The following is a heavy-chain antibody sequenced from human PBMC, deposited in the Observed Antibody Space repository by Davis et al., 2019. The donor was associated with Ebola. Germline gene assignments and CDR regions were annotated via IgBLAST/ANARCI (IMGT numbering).Heavy chain of an antibody. Sequence: GESPKIPCAASGFTFSSNYMSWVRQAPGKGLEWVSAISGSGGSTYYADSVKGRFTISRDNSKNTLYLQMNSLRAEDTAVYYCANTDSSSSYYFDYWGQGTLVTVSS. D-gene: IGHD6-6*01. J-gene: IGHJ4*02. CDR3: ANTDSSSSYYFDY. V-gene: IGHV3-23*01. CDR1: GFTFSSNY. CDR2: ISGSGGST.